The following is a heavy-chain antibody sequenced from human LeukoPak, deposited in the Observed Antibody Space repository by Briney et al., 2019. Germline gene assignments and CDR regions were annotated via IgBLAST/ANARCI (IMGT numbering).Heavy chain of an antibody. CDR1: GFIFSHHG. CDR2: IRTDGVTT. D-gene: IGHD5-18*01. CDR3: ARDRRYGYYFHY. V-gene: IGHV3-23*01. J-gene: IGHJ4*02. Sequence: GGSLRLSCAASGFIFSHHGMNWVRQAPGMGQEWVSGIRTDGVTTYYADSLKGRFIISRDNSKNTVYLQMYSLRAEDTAVYYCARDRRYGYYFHYWGQGILVTVSS.